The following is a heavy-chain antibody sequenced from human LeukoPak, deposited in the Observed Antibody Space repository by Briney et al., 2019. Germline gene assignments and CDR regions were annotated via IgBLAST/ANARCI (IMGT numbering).Heavy chain of an antibody. D-gene: IGHD1-26*01. CDR3: AAERLGSGSYFDY. CDR1: GFTFTSSA. Sequence: SVKVSCKASGFTFTSSAMQWVRQARGQRLEWIGWIVVGSGNTNYAQKFQERVTITRDMSTSTAYMELSSLRSEDTAVYYCAAERLGSGSYFDYWGQGTLVTVSS. CDR2: IVVGSGNT. V-gene: IGHV1-58*02. J-gene: IGHJ4*02.